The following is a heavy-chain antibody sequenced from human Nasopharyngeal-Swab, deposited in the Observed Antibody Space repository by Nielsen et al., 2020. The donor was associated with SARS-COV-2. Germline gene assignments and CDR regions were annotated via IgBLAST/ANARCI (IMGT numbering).Heavy chain of an antibody. CDR3: AKDLTSIAVAGPIIDY. Sequence: WIRQPPGKGLEWVSAISGSVGSTYYADSVKGRFTISRDNSKNTLYLQMNSLRAEDTAVYYCAKDLTSIAVAGPIIDYWGQGTLVTVSS. V-gene: IGHV3-23*01. D-gene: IGHD6-19*01. J-gene: IGHJ4*02. CDR2: ISGSVGST.